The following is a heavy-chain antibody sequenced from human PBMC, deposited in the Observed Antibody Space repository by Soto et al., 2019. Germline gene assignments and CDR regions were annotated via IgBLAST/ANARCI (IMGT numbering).Heavy chain of an antibody. CDR1: GGSISSSSYY. CDR2: IYYSGST. CDR3: ASGHSSSWAEYFQH. D-gene: IGHD6-13*01. V-gene: IGHV4-39*01. J-gene: IGHJ1*01. Sequence: QLQLQESGPGLVKPSETLSLTCTVSGGSISSSSYYWGWIRQPPGKGLEWIGSIYYSGSTYYNPSLKSRVTIAVDTSKNQFSLKLSSVTAADTAVYYCASGHSSSWAEYFQHWGQGTLVTVSS.